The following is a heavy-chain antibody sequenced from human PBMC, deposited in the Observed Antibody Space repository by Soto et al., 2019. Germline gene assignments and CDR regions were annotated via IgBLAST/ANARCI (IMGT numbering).Heavy chain of an antibody. Sequence: GGSLRLSCAASGFTFCSYTMNWVRQAPGKGLEWVSYISNSSSTIYYADSVKGRFTISRDNAKNSLYLQMNSLRDEDTAVYYCARDSPGRYCSSTSCPRMDVWGQGTTVTVSS. D-gene: IGHD2-2*01. V-gene: IGHV3-48*02. J-gene: IGHJ6*02. CDR1: GFTFCSYT. CDR3: ARDSPGRYCSSTSCPRMDV. CDR2: ISNSSSTI.